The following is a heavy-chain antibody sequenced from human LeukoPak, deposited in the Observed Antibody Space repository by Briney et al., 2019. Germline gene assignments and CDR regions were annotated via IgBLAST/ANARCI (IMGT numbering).Heavy chain of an antibody. V-gene: IGHV4-4*07. CDR3: ARDHSSSSWMDAFEI. Sequence: KPSETLSLTCLLSGGSIGPYYWSWIRQAAGKGPEWIGRIYTTGTADYNPSLKGRVFLSVDTSMNQFSLKVTSVTAGDTAVYYCARDHSSSSWMDAFEIWGPGMKVIVSS. D-gene: IGHD6-6*01. J-gene: IGHJ3*02. CDR2: IYTTGTA. CDR1: GGSIGPYY.